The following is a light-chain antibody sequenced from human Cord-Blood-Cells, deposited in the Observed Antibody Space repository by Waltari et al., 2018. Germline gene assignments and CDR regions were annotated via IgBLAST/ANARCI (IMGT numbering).Light chain of an antibody. CDR1: QSLLHSNGYNY. Sequence: DIVMTQSPLSLPVTPGEPASISCRSSQSLLHSNGYNYLDWYLQKPGQSPQLLIYLGSNPAFGVTDRFSGSGSGIAFTLKIRRVEAEDVWVYYCMQALPTSGTFGQGTKVEIK. J-gene: IGKJ1*01. V-gene: IGKV2-28*01. CDR2: LGS. CDR3: MQALPTSGT.